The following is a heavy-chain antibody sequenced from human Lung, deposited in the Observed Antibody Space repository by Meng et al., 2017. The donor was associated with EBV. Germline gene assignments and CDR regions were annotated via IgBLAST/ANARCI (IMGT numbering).Heavy chain of an antibody. D-gene: IGHD6-19*01. J-gene: IGHJ4*02. CDR1: GGYLSAYY. CDR3: ARLYRGGWYL. V-gene: IGHV4-34*02. Sequence: EQRQPWGAGLLKPSETLSLTCAVYGGYLSAYYWSWIRQPPGKGLEWIGEINRSGSTNYNPSLKSRLTVSMDTSKNQFSLKLSSVTAADTAVYYCARLYRGGWYLWGRGTLVTVSS. CDR2: INRSGST.